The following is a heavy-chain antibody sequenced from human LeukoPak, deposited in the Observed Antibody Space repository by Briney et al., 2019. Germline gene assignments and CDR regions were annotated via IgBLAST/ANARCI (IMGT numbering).Heavy chain of an antibody. J-gene: IGHJ4*02. CDR3: ARDTKNPHYYDST. D-gene: IGHD3-22*01. CDR2: IYYSGST. CDR1: GGSISSGGYY. V-gene: IGHV4-31*03. Sequence: PSQTPSLTCTVSGGSISSGGYYWSWIRQHPGTGLEWIGYIYYSGSTYYNPSLKSRVTISVDTSKNQFSLKLSSVTAADTAVYYCARDTKNPHYYDSTWGQGTLVTVSS.